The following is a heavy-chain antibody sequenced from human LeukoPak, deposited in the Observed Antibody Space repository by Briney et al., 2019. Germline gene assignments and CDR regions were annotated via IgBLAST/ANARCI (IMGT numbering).Heavy chain of an antibody. CDR3: ARAGDSSVFESGTAFDY. J-gene: IGHJ4*02. Sequence: SGTLSLTCTVSGGSISSGGYYWSWIRQHPGKGLEWIGYIYYSGSTYYNPSLKSRVTISVDTSKNQFSLKLSSVTAADTAVYYCARAGDSSVFESGTAFDYWGQGTLVTVSS. V-gene: IGHV4-31*03. CDR1: GGSISSGGYY. CDR2: IYYSGST. D-gene: IGHD3-22*01.